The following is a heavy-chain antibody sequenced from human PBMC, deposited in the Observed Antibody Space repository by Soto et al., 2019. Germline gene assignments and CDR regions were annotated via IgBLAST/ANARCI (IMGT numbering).Heavy chain of an antibody. J-gene: IGHJ4*02. CDR2: IYYSGST. D-gene: IGHD3-22*01. CDR1: GGSISSSRYY. Sequence: SETLSLTCTVFGGSISSSRYYWGWIRQPPGKGLEWIGSIYYSGSTYYNPSLKSRVTISVDTSKNQFSLKLSSVTAADTAVYYCARQITMIVVVNRAPLTDWGQGTLVTV. CDR3: ARQITMIVVVNRAPLTD. V-gene: IGHV4-39*01.